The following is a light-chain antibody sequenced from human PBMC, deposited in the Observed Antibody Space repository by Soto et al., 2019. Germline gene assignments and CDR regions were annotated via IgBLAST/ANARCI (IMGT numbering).Light chain of an antibody. CDR3: QSYDSSLRGYV. CDR1: SSNIGARFD. Sequence: QSVLTQPPSVSGAPGQRVTVSCTGSSSNIGARFDVHWYQQLPGTAPRLLIYANGNRPSGVPDRFSGSKSGTSASLAITGLQAEDEADYYCQSYDSSLRGYVFGNGTKVT. V-gene: IGLV1-40*01. J-gene: IGLJ1*01. CDR2: ANG.